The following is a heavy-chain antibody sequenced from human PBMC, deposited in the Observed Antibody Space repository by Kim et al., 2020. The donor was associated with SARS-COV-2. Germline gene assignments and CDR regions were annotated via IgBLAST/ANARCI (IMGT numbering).Heavy chain of an antibody. V-gene: IGHV1-18*01. CDR1: GYIFTNYG. J-gene: IGHJ4*02. D-gene: IGHD2-21*02. CDR3: ARRQVTTLSDAFDY. CDR2: ITTYNDNT. Sequence: ASVKVSCKASGYIFTNYGITWVRQAPGQGLEWMGWITTYNDNTKYAQNFQGRVTMTTDTSTSTVFMELGSLKSGDTAVYYCARRQVTTLSDAFDYWGQGTLVNVSS.